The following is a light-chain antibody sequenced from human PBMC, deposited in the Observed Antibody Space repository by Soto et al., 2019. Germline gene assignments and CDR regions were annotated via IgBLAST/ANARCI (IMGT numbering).Light chain of an antibody. J-gene: IGKJ1*01. CDR3: QQYNTDWK. CDR2: AAS. Sequence: DIQMTQSPSTLSASVGDTVTITCRASESIDNWLAWYQQKPGKAPKLLIFAASTLVRGVPSRFSGRGSGTEFTRTISSLQADDYATFYCQQYNTDWKFGNGTKV. CDR1: ESIDNW. V-gene: IGKV1-5*01.